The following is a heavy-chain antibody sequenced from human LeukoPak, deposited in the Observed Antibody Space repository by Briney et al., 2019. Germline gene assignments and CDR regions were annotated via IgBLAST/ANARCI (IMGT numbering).Heavy chain of an antibody. CDR2: ISSSSSTI. CDR1: GFTFSSYS. V-gene: IGHV3-48*01. CDR3: ARVETAGRGDVLFDY. D-gene: IGHD6-13*01. J-gene: IGHJ4*02. Sequence: GGSLRLSCAASGFTFSSYSMNWVRQAPGKGLEWVSYISSSSSTIYYADSVKGRFTISRDNAKNSLYLQMNSLRAEDTAVYYCARVETAGRGDVLFDYWGQRTLVTVSS.